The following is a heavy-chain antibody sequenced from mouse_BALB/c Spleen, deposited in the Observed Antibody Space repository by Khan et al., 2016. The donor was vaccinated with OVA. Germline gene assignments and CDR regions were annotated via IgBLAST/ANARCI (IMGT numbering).Heavy chain of an antibody. Sequence: QIQLVQSGPELKKPGETVKISCKASGYTFTNYGVNWVKQAPGKGLKWMGWINTYTGEPTYADDFKGRFAFSLETSASTAYLQINNLKDEESDTYVCARGGRRAMDYWGQGTSVTVSS. CDR2: INTYTGEP. V-gene: IGHV9-3-1*01. CDR3: ARGGRRAMDY. D-gene: IGHD3-3*01. J-gene: IGHJ4*01. CDR1: GYTFTNYG.